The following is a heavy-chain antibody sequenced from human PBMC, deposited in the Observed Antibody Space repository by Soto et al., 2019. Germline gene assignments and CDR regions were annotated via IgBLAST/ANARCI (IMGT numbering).Heavy chain of an antibody. Sequence: GGSLRLSCAASGFTVSNNYKILVRQAPGKGLEWVSIIYADGSTYYTDSVKGRFTISRDNSKNTLYLQMNVLRAEDTAVYYCARDLSGSRDYWVQGTLVTVSS. V-gene: IGHV3-66*01. CDR1: GFTVSNNY. CDR3: ARDLSGSRDY. CDR2: IYADGST. J-gene: IGHJ4*02. D-gene: IGHD6-19*01.